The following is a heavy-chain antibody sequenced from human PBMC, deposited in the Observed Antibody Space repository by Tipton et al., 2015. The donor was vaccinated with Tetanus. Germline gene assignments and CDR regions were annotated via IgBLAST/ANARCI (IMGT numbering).Heavy chain of an antibody. J-gene: IGHJ4*02. D-gene: IGHD3-10*01. CDR2: IGSDKYT. CDR1: GFSFSTYT. CDR3: LRGDNRGD. Sequence: GSLRLSCAASGFSFSTYTMNWARQAPGKGLEWVSSIGSDKYTYYLDSVKDRFTISRDNAKNSVYLQMNSLRAEDGAVYYCLRGDNRGDWGQGPPVTVSS. V-gene: IGHV3-21*01.